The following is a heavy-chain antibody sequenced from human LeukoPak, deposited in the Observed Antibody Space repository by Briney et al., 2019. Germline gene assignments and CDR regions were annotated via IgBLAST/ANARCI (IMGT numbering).Heavy chain of an antibody. J-gene: IGHJ4*02. CDR3: ARGSRGGRDGYNLYY. V-gene: IGHV1-69*13. Sequence: ASEKVSCKASGGTFSSYAISWVRQAPGQGLEWMGGIIPIFGTANYAQKFQGRVTITADESTSTAYMELSSLRSEDTAVYYCARGSRGGRDGYNLYYWGQGTLVTVSS. D-gene: IGHD5-24*01. CDR2: IIPIFGTA. CDR1: GGTFSSYA.